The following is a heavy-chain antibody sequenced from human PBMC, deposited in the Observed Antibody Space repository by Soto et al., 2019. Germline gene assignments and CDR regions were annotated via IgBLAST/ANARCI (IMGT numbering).Heavy chain of an antibody. V-gene: IGHV3-30*18. D-gene: IGHD7-27*01. CDR3: AKDGDPDY. J-gene: IGHJ4*02. CDR2: ITDDGSEK. CDR1: GFTFSNFG. Sequence: GGSLRLSCAASGFTFSNFGIHWVRQAPGKGLEWVAVITDDGSEKYYADSVKGRFTISRDNSKNTLYLQMNSLRGEDTAVYYCAKDGDPDYWGQGTLVTVSS.